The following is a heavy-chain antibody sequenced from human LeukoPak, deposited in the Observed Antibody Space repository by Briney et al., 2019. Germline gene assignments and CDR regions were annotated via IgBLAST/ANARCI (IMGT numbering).Heavy chain of an antibody. CDR2: IYSGGET. D-gene: IGHD4-11*01. CDR1: GDSISSSHYY. V-gene: IGHV4-39*02. Sequence: SETLSLTCTVSGDSISSSHYYWGWIRQSPGKGLEWIGSIYSGGETHYNPSLNSRVTVFLDTSKNRFSLNLISVTATDTAVYYCVRDYSNFVQGDWGQGTLVTVSS. CDR3: VRDYSNFVQGD. J-gene: IGHJ4*02.